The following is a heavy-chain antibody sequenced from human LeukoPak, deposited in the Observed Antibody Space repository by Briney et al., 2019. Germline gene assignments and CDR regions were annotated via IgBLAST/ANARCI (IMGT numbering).Heavy chain of an antibody. CDR2: ISSNGGVT. CDR1: GFTFSSYA. J-gene: IGHJ4*02. CDR3: VKDRVGPTSDY. Sequence: GGSLRLSCSGSGFTFSSYAMHWVRQAPGRGLEYVSIISSNGGVTYYADSVKGRFTISRDNSKNTLYLQMSSLRVEDTAVYYCVKDRVGPTSDYWGQGTLVTVSS. V-gene: IGHV3-64D*09. D-gene: IGHD1-26*01.